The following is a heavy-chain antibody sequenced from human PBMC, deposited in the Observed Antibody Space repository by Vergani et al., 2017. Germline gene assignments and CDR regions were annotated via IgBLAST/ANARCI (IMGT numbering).Heavy chain of an antibody. D-gene: IGHD3-10*01. CDR1: GGSISSSSYY. Sequence: QLQLQESGPGLVKPSETLSLTCTVSGGSISSSSYYWGWIRQPPGKGLEWIGEINHSGSTNYNPSLKSRVTISVDTSKNQFSLKLSSVTAADTAVYYCARRGGTMVRGVIGLGINWFDPWGQGTLVTVSS. V-gene: IGHV4-39*07. CDR2: INHSGST. CDR3: ARRGGTMVRGVIGLGINWFDP. J-gene: IGHJ5*02.